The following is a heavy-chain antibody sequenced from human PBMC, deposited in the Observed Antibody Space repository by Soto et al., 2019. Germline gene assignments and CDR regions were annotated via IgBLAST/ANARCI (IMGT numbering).Heavy chain of an antibody. D-gene: IGHD6-13*01. CDR1: GFTLSAYW. Sequence: EVQLEESGGDLVQPGGSLRPSCAASGFTLSAYWMTWVRQAPGKGLEWVANINRGGSKKSYLDYVRGRFTISRDNVGNSLYLQMDSLRADDTALYYCARHVSPGSSSLYLDAFDIWGQGTMVTVSS. V-gene: IGHV3-7*05. CDR3: ARHVSPGSSSLYLDAFDI. CDR2: INRGGSKK. J-gene: IGHJ3*02.